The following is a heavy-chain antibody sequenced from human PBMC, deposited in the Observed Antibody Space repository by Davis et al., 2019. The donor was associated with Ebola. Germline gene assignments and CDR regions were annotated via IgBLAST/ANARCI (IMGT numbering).Heavy chain of an antibody. CDR1: GFTFSSFA. CDR3: AYFTRDFYYSYCMDV. D-gene: IGHD2-21*01. CDR2: VSNYGGST. Sequence: PGGSLRLSCAASGFTFSSFAMYWVRQAPGKGLEYVSDVSNYGGSTDYTEPVRGRFTISRDNSKNTLYLQMSSLRAEDTAVYYCAYFTRDFYYSYCMDVWGKGTRVTVSS. J-gene: IGHJ6*03. V-gene: IGHV3-64D*06.